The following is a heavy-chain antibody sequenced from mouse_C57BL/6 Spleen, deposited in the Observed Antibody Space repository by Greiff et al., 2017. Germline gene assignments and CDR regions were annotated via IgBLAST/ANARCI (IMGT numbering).Heavy chain of an antibody. D-gene: IGHD4-1*01. CDR2: IYPGDGDT. V-gene: IGHV1-80*01. Sequence: VQLQQSGAELVKPGASVKISCTASGYAFSSYWMNWVKQRPGKGLEWIGQIYPGDGDTNYNGKFKGKATLTADTSSSTAYMQLSSLTSEDAAVYFCARGGLGRYFDVWGTGTTVTVSS. CDR1: GYAFSSYW. J-gene: IGHJ1*03. CDR3: ARGGLGRYFDV.